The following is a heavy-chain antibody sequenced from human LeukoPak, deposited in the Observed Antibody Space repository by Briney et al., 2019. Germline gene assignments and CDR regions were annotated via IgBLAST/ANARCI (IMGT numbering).Heavy chain of an antibody. CDR3: ARVSQWWFDY. V-gene: IGHV1-2*02. J-gene: IGHJ4*02. Sequence: ASVKVSCKASGYTFTGYYMHWVRQAPGQGPEWMGWIKPNSGGTNYAQKFQGRVTMTRDTSISTAYMGLSRLRSDDTAVYYCARVSQWWFDYWGQGTLVTVSS. D-gene: IGHD2-15*01. CDR2: IKPNSGGT. CDR1: GYTFTGYY.